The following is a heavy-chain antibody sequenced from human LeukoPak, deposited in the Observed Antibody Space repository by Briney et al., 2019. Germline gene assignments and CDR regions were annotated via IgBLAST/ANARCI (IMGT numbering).Heavy chain of an antibody. D-gene: IGHD4-17*01. V-gene: IGHV1-46*01. CDR3: ARDLWGLHDYGDYGGLVDY. Sequence: ASVKVSCKASGYTFTSYYMHWVRQAPGQGLEWMGIINPSGGSTSYAQKFQGRVTMTRDTSTSTVYMELSSLRSEDTAVYDCARDLWGLHDYGDYGGLVDYWGQGTLVTVSS. CDR1: GYTFTSYY. J-gene: IGHJ4*02. CDR2: INPSGGST.